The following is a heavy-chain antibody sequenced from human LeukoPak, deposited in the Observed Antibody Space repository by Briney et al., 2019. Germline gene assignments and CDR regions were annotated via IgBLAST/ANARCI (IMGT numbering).Heavy chain of an antibody. V-gene: IGHV1-8*03. CDR2: MNPNSGNT. D-gene: IGHD3-3*01. Sequence: ASVKVSCKASGYTFTSYDINWVRQATGQGLEWMGWMNPNSGNTGYAQKFQGRVTITRNTSISTAYMELSSLRSEDTAVYYCARAGITIFGVASCYMDVWGKGPTVTVSS. J-gene: IGHJ6*03. CDR1: GYTFTSYD. CDR3: ARAGITIFGVASCYMDV.